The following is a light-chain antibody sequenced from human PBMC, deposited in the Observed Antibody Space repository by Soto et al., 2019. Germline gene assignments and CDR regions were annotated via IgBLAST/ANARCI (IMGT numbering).Light chain of an antibody. Sequence: QSALTQPPSASGSPGQSVTISCTGTSSDVGSYNYVSWYQHHAGRAPKLIIYDVSQRPSGVPDRFSGSKSGNTASLTVSGLQVEDEADYFCSSYAGSNNLLFGGGTKVTVL. CDR3: SSYAGSNNLL. CDR2: DVS. V-gene: IGLV2-8*01. CDR1: SSDVGSYNY. J-gene: IGLJ2*01.